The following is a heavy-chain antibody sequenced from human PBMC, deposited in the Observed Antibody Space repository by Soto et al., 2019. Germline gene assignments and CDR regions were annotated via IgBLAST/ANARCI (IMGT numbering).Heavy chain of an antibody. V-gene: IGHV1-46*01. CDR1: GYTFTSYY. J-gene: IGHJ4*02. CDR2: INPSGGST. D-gene: IGHD4-17*01. Sequence: ASVKVSCKASGYTFTSYYIHWVRQAPGQGLEWMGIINPSGGSTNYAQELQGRVTVTRDTSTSTVYMELRSLRSDDTAVYYCATRGPSTVTTAFAYWGQGTLVTVSS. CDR3: ATRGPSTVTTAFAY.